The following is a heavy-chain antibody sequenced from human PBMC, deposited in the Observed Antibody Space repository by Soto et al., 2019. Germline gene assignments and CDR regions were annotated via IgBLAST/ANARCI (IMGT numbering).Heavy chain of an antibody. CDR3: ARVGSYGGYDYRLSY. J-gene: IGHJ4*02. D-gene: IGHD5-12*01. CDR2: IYYSGST. CDR1: GGSIGSGGYY. Sequence: SETLSLTCTVSGGSIGSGGYYWSWIRQHPGKGLEWIGYIYYSGSTYYNPSLKSRVTISVDTSKNQFSLKLSSVTAADTAVYYCARVGSYGGYDYRLSYWGQGTLVTVSS. V-gene: IGHV4-31*03.